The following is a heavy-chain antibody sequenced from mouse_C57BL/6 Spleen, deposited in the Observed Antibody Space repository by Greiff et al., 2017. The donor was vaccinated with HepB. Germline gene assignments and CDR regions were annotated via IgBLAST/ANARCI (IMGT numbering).Heavy chain of an antibody. CDR3: ARGRGGSSYGGGFDV. V-gene: IGHV1-82*01. CDR2: IYPGDGDT. Sequence: QVQLKQSGPELVKPGASVKISCKASGYAFSSSWMNWVKQRPGKGLEWIGRIYPGDGDTNYNGKFKGKATLTADISSSTAYMQLSSLTSEDSAVYFCARGRGGSSYGGGFDVWGTGTTVTVSS. D-gene: IGHD1-1*01. CDR1: GYAFSSSW. J-gene: IGHJ1*03.